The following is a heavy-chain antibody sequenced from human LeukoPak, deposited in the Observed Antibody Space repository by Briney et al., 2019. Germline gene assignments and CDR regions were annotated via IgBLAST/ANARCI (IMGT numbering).Heavy chain of an antibody. Sequence: PGGSLRLSCAASGFAFSSYEMNWVRQAPGKGLEWVSYISTSGSTIHYADSVKGRFTFSRDNAKNSVYLQMNSLRAEDTAVYYCARVYVDTAMVYYFDYWGQGTLVTVSS. V-gene: IGHV3-48*03. J-gene: IGHJ4*02. CDR3: ARVYVDTAMVYYFDY. D-gene: IGHD5-18*01. CDR1: GFAFSSYE. CDR2: ISTSGSTI.